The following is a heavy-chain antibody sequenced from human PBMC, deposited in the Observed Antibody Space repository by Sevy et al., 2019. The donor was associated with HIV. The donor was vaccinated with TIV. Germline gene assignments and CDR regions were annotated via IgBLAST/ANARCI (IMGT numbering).Heavy chain of an antibody. CDR3: ARRYYYDSSGYYNYFDY. J-gene: IGHJ4*02. V-gene: IGHV3-48*02. CDR2: ISSSSSTI. D-gene: IGHD3-22*01. Sequence: GGSLRLSCAASGFTFSSYSMNWVRQAPGKGLEWVSYISSSSSTIYYAYSVKGRFTISRDNAKISLYLQMNSLRDEDTAVYYCARRYYYDSSGYYNYFDYWGQGTLVTVSS. CDR1: GFTFSSYS.